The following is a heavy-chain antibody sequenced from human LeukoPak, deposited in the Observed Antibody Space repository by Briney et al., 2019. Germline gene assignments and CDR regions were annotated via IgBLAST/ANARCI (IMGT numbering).Heavy chain of an antibody. D-gene: IGHD5-24*01. CDR3: AGDEGWTFDI. Sequence: GGSLRLSCAASGFSFSTHWMSWFRQAPGKGLEWVALIKQDGSVIHYVDSVKGRFTISRDHAKNSLSLQMNSLRADDTAVYYCAGDEGWTFDIWGQGTKVTVSS. CDR1: GFSFSTHW. CDR2: IKQDGSVI. J-gene: IGHJ3*02. V-gene: IGHV3-7*01.